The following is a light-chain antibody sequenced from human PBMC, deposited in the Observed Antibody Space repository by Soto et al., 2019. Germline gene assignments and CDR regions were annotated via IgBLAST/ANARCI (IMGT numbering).Light chain of an antibody. J-gene: IGKJ1*01. Sequence: EIVLTQSPGTLSLSPGERATLSCRASQSVIRSSLGWYQQKPGQAPRLLIYDAANRATGIPDRFSGSGSGTDFTLTISRLEPEDFAVYYCHQYGYSPDTFGQGTRVEIK. CDR2: DAA. CDR3: HQYGYSPDT. V-gene: IGKV3-20*01. CDR1: QSVIRSS.